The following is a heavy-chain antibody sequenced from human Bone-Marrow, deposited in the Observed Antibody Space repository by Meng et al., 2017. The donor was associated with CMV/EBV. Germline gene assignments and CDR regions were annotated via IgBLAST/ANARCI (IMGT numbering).Heavy chain of an antibody. CDR2: IRYDGSNK. CDR1: GFTFSSYG. J-gene: IGHJ6*02. Sequence: GESLKISCAASGFTFSSYGMHWVRQAPGKGLEWVAFIRYDGSNKYYADSVKGRFTISRDYAKNSLYLQMNSLRAEDTAVYYCARALVRGVPYSDYYYYYGMDVWGQGTTVTVSS. CDR3: ARALVRGVPYSDYYYYYGMDV. V-gene: IGHV3-30*02. D-gene: IGHD3-10*01.